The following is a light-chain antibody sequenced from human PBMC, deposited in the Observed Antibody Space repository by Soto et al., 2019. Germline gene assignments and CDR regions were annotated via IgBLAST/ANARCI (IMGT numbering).Light chain of an antibody. J-gene: IGKJ4*01. Sequence: DIQMTQSPSTLSASVGDRVTITCRASQNISKYLNWYQQKLGKAPKLLIYAASSLQSGVPSRFSGSGSGTDFTLTISSLQPEDFATYYCQQSYSTPLTFGGGTKVDIK. CDR3: QQSYSTPLT. CDR1: QNISKY. V-gene: IGKV1-39*01. CDR2: AAS.